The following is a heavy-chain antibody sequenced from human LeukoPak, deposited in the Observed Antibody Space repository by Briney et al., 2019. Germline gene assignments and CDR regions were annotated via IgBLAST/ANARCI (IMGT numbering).Heavy chain of an antibody. CDR3: ARNNYYDSSGYYQYFDY. J-gene: IGHJ4*02. D-gene: IGHD3-22*01. CDR2: IIPIFGTA. Sequence: ASVKVSCKASGGTFSGYAISWVRQAPGQGLEWMGGIIPIFGTANYAQKFQGRVTITADESTSTAYMELSSLRSEDTAVYYCARNNYYDSSGYYQYFDYWGQGTLVTVSS. CDR1: GGTFSGYA. V-gene: IGHV1-69*13.